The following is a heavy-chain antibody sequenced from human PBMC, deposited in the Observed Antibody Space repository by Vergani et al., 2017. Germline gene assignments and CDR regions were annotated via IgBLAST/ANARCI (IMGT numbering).Heavy chain of an antibody. Sequence: QVQLVESGGGVVQPGRSLRLSCAASGFTFSSYGMHWVRQAPGKGLEWVAVISYDGSNKYYADSVKGRFTISRDNSKNTLYLQMNSLRAEDTAVYYCAKLCGGDCYSADDWGQGTLVTVSS. J-gene: IGHJ4*02. V-gene: IGHV3-30*18. CDR1: GFTFSSYG. D-gene: IGHD2-21*01. CDR3: AKLCGGDCYSADD. CDR2: ISYDGSNK.